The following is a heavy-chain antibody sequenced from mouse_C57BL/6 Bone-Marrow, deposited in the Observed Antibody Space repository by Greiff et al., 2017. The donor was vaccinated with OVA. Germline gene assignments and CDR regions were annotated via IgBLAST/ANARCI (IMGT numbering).Heavy chain of an antibody. J-gene: IGHJ4*01. CDR2: IDPETGGT. D-gene: IGHD2-5*01. CDR3: TRGYSNYDERDY. CDR1: GYTFTDYE. V-gene: IGHV1-15*01. Sequence: VQRVESGAELVRPGASVTLSCKASGYTFTDYEMHWVKQTPVHGLEWIGAIDPETGGTAYNQKFKGKAILTADKSSSTAYMELRSLTSEDSAVYYGTRGYSNYDERDYWGQGTAVTVSS.